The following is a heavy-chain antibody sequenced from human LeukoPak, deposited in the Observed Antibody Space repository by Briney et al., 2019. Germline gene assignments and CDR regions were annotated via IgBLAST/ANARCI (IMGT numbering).Heavy chain of an antibody. CDR3: ARRHGRCSDGSCYYPDY. Sequence: ASVKVSCKASGYTFTSYDINWVRQAPGQGLEWMGWMNPNSGNTDYAQTLQGRVTMTRNSSITTAYMELSSLRSEDTAVYYCARRHGRCSDGSCYYPDYWGQGTLVTVSS. CDR1: GYTFTSYD. D-gene: IGHD2-15*01. V-gene: IGHV1-8*01. CDR2: MNPNSGNT. J-gene: IGHJ4*02.